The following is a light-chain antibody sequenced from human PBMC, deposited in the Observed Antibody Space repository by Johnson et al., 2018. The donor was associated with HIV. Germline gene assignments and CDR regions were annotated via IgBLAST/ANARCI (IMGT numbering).Light chain of an antibody. CDR2: EST. Sequence: QSVLTQPPSVSAAPGQKVTISCSGSNSNIGNNYVSWYQQLPGTAPKLLIYESTNRPSGIPDRFSGSKSGTSATLGISGLQTGDEADYYCGTWDSRLNVYLFGPGTKVTAL. CDR1: NSNIGNNY. V-gene: IGLV1-51*02. CDR3: GTWDSRLNVYL. J-gene: IGLJ1*01.